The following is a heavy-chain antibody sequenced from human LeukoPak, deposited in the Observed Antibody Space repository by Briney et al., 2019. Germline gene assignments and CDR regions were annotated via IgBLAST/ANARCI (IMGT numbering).Heavy chain of an antibody. CDR2: IYSGGST. Sequence: GGSLRLSCAASGITFSSYAMSWVRQAPGKGLEWVSVIYSGGSTYYADSVKGRFTISRDNSKNTLYLQMNSLRAEDTAVYYCARGRRRDGYNYDYWGQGTLVTVSS. CDR1: GITFSSYA. D-gene: IGHD5-24*01. J-gene: IGHJ4*02. V-gene: IGHV3-66*01. CDR3: ARGRRRDGYNYDY.